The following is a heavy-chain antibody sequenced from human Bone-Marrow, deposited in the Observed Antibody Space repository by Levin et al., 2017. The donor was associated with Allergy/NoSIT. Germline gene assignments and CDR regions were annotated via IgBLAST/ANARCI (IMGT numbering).Heavy chain of an antibody. D-gene: IGHD6-19*01. CDR3: AARNVQWPQ. CDR1: WFTVGNNY. V-gene: IGHV3-53*01. CDR2: IYSRGST. Sequence: GASLPLSFSFSWFTVGNNYMHWVRQAPGKGLEWVCLIYSRGSTAYADSVKGRFTISRDSSQNMVYLQMSRLRVEDTAFYYCAARNVQWPQWGRGALVTVSS. J-gene: IGHJ4*02.